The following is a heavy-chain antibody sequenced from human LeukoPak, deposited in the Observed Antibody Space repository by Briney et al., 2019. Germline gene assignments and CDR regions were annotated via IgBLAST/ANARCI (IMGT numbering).Heavy chain of an antibody. V-gene: IGHV4-38-2*02. CDR3: ARDKPPIEWEIPADAFDI. J-gene: IGHJ3*02. Sequence: SETLSLTCTGSGYSISSGHYWGWIRQPPGKGLEWIGRIYHSGGTYYNPSLKSRVTLSVATSKNQSSLKLSSVTAADTAVSYCARDKPPIEWEIPADAFDIWGQGTMVTVSS. D-gene: IGHD1-26*01. CDR2: IYHSGGT. CDR1: GYSISSGHY.